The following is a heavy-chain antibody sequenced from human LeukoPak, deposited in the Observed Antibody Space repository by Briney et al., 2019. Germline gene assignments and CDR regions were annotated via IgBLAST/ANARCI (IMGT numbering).Heavy chain of an antibody. CDR3: VRVHYSSGSLSSWFDP. D-gene: IGHD3-10*01. V-gene: IGHV4-61*05. CDR2: ISYSGGV. Sequence: SETLSLTCTVSGASISSPSYYWGWIRQPPGKGLEWIGYISYSGGVSYSPPLKPPVTISLDTSKNQVSLKLSSVTAADTAIYYCVRVHYSSGSLSSWFDPWGRGILVTVSS. CDR1: GASISSPSYY. J-gene: IGHJ5*02.